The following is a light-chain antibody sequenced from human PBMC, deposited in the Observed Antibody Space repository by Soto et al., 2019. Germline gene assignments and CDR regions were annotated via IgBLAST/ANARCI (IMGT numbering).Light chain of an antibody. CDR2: QVS. Sequence: QSVLTQPASVSGSPGQSITISCTGTSSDIGSYNHVSWYQQYPGKAPKLMIYQVSNRPSGVSNRFSGSKSGFTASLTISGLQAEDEADYYCSSFALSSPWVFGGGTKVTVL. J-gene: IGLJ3*02. V-gene: IGLV2-14*01. CDR3: SSFALSSPWV. CDR1: SSDIGSYNH.